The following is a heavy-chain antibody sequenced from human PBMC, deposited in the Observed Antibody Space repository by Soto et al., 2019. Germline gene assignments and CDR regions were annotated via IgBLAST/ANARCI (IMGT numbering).Heavy chain of an antibody. CDR1: GFTFDDYA. CDR2: IGWNSGSI. Sequence: GGSLRLSCAASGFTFDDYAMHWVRQAPGKGLEWVSGIGWNSGSIGYAGSVKGRFTISRDNAKNSLYLQMNSLRAEDTALYYCAKGGPGRILYAEFDYWGQGTLVTV. D-gene: IGHD2-15*01. CDR3: AKGGPGRILYAEFDY. J-gene: IGHJ4*02. V-gene: IGHV3-9*01.